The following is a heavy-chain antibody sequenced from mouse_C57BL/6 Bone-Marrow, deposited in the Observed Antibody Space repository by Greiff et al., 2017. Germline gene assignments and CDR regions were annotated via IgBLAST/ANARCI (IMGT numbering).Heavy chain of an antibody. D-gene: IGHD1-1*01. J-gene: IGHJ2*01. CDR3: AGDRLLRRY. CDR2: ITHSGET. V-gene: IGHV12-3*01. CDR1: GFPITSGYY. Sequence: QVQLKESGPGLVKPSQSLFLTCSITGFPITSGYYWIWIRQSPGKPLEWMGYITHSGETFYNPSLKSPISITRETSKNQFFLQLNSVTTEDTAMYYCAGDRLLRRYRGQGTTLTVSS.